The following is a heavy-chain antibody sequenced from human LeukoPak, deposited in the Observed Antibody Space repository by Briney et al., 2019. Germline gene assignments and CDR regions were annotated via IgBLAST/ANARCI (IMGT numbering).Heavy chain of an antibody. Sequence: SETLSLTCTVSGGSISSYYWSWIRQPPGKGLEWIGYIYYSGSTNYNPSLKSRVTISVDTSKNQFSLKLSSVTAADTAVYYCAREGDASGYFDYWGQGTLVTVSS. CDR1: GGSISSYY. CDR2: IYYSGST. CDR3: AREGDASGYFDY. V-gene: IGHV4-59*01. D-gene: IGHD2-2*01. J-gene: IGHJ4*02.